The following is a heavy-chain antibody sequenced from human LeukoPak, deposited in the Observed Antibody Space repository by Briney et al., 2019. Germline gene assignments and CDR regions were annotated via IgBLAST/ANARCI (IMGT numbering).Heavy chain of an antibody. V-gene: IGHV6-1*01. CDR3: ARGPGRIDP. CDR2: TYYRFKWYN. Sequence: SQTLSLTCVISGDGVSSNSAAWNWIRQSPSRGLEWLGRTYYRFKWYNDYAVSVKGRITIKPDTSRNQFSLQLNSVTPEDTAVYYCARGPGRIDPWGQGTLVTVSS. D-gene: IGHD2-15*01. CDR1: GDGVSSNSAA. J-gene: IGHJ5*02.